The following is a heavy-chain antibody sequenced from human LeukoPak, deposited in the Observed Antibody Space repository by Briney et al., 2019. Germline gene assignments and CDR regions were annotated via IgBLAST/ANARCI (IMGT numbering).Heavy chain of an antibody. J-gene: IGHJ4*02. V-gene: IGHV3-7*01. Sequence: GGTLRLSCAASGFTFSSYGMTWVRQAPGKGLEWVANIEEYGSEIYYVDSVKGRFTISRDNTKTSLYLQMNSLRAEDTAVYYCARPSFRTGSYFDHWGQGTLVTVFS. CDR2: IEEYGSEI. CDR3: ARPSFRTGSYFDH. D-gene: IGHD3/OR15-3a*01. CDR1: GFTFSSYG.